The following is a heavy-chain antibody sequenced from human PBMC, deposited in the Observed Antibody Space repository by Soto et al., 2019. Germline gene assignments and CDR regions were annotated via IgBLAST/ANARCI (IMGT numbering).Heavy chain of an antibody. CDR1: GYSFTSYW. CDR3: ARTHCSSTSCYKFDY. J-gene: IGHJ4*02. CDR2: IYPGDSDT. D-gene: IGHD2-2*02. V-gene: IGHV5-51*01. Sequence: GESLKISFKGSGYSFTSYWIGWVRQMPGKGLEWMGIIYPGDSDTRYSPSFQGQVTISADKSISTAYLQWSSLKASDTAMYYCARTHCSSTSCYKFDYWGQGTLVTVSS.